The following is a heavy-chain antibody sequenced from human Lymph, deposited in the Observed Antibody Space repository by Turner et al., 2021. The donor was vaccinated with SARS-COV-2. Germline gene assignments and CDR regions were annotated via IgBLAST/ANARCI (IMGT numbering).Heavy chain of an antibody. Sequence: QVQLQDSGPGLVKPSETLSLTCTVSGGSISSYYCSWIRQPPGKGLEWIGYIFDSGSKFYHPFLKSLGIISVDSTKNQFLLKLSFVTAADTVVYYWSRVIPAGWYYCDYWGQGTLVTVSS. V-gene: IGHV4-59*01. D-gene: IGHD2-2*01. CDR3: SRVIPAGWYYCDY. CDR1: GGSISSYY. J-gene: IGHJ4*02. CDR2: IFDSGSK.